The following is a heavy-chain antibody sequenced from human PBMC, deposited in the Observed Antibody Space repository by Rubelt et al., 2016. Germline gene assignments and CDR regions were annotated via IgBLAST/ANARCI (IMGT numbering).Heavy chain of an antibody. D-gene: IGHD5-18*01. Sequence: QVQLQQWGAGLLKPSETLSLTCAVYGESFSGYYWSWVRQPPGEGLEWIGEINHSGSTNYNPSLKSRVTISVDTSKNQFPLKLSSVTAADTAVYYCARLSTAMLFDPWGQGTLVSVSS. CDR2: INHSGST. CDR1: GESFSGYY. J-gene: IGHJ5*02. CDR3: ARLSTAMLFDP. V-gene: IGHV4-34*01.